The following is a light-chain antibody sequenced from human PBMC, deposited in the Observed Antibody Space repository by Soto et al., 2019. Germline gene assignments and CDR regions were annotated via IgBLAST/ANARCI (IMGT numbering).Light chain of an antibody. CDR2: ATS. Sequence: DIQMTQFPSSVSASVGDRVTITCRASQPLSAWLAWYQQKPGQAPTLLIYATSTLETGVPSRFSGSGSGTKFTLTISSLQPEDFATYYCQQADISQLTFGGGTRVEIK. CDR1: QPLSAW. V-gene: IGKV1-12*01. J-gene: IGKJ4*01. CDR3: QQADISQLT.